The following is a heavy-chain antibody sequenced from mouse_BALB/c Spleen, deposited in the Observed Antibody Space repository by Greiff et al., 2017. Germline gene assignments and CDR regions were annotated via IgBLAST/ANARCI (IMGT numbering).Heavy chain of an antibody. J-gene: IGHJ3*01. CDR1: GFTFSDFY. CDR3: ARSLYYGYVSWFAY. CDR2: SRNKANDYTT. Sequence: EVKVVESGGGLVQPGGSLRLSCATSGFTFSDFYMEWVRQPPGKRLEWIAASRNKANDYTTEYSASVKGRFIVSRDTSQSILYLQMNALRAEDTAIYYCARSLYYGYVSWFAYWGQGTLVTVSA. D-gene: IGHD1-2*01. V-gene: IGHV7-1*02.